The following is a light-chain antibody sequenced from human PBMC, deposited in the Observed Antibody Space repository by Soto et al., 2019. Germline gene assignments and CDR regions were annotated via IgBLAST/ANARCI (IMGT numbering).Light chain of an antibody. CDR2: AAS. CDR3: QQSFNLPRT. CDR1: HSSSSS. Sequence: IEMTQSPSSLSASVGVTITITGRASHSSSSSLNWFQPSPGQPPKLLLFAASNLHAGVPPRFRGSGSGTSFSLTIRSLQPEDFATYYCQQSFNLPRTFGPGTRVEFK. J-gene: IGKJ1*01. V-gene: IGKV1-39*01.